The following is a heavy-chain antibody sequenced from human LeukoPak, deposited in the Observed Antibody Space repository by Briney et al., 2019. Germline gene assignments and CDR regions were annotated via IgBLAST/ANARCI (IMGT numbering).Heavy chain of an antibody. CDR2: IYYSRST. CDR1: GGSISSGDYY. J-gene: IGHJ3*02. V-gene: IGHV4-30-4*08. CDR3: ARAPAPPLIVVVRRNLVSYAFDI. D-gene: IGHD3-22*01. Sequence: SETLSLTCTVSGGSISSGDYYWSWIRQPPGKGLEWTGYIYYSRSTYYNPSLKSRVTISVDTSKNQFSLKLSSVTAADTAVYYCARAPAPPLIVVVRRNLVSYAFDIWGQGTMVTVSS.